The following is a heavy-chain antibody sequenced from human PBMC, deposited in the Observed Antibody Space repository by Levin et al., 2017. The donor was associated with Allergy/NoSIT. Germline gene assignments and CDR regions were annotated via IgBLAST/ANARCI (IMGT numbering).Heavy chain of an antibody. J-gene: IGHJ5*02. CDR3: TRGGSGGNWLDP. D-gene: IGHD3-10*01. CDR1: GFTFSSDW. V-gene: IGHV3-74*01. CDR2: MNGDGTST. Sequence: PGGSLRLSCAASGFTFSSDWMLWVRQPPGKGLVWISRMNGDGTSTDYADSVKGRFTISRDNAKNTLYLQMNSLRAEDTAVYYCTRGGSGGNWLDPWGQGTLVTVSS.